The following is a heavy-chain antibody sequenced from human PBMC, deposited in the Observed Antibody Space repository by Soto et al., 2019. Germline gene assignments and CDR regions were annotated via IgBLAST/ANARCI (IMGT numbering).Heavy chain of an antibody. J-gene: IGHJ4*02. CDR1: GFAFSNYA. V-gene: IGHV3-30*04. D-gene: IGHD3-22*01. Sequence: PGGSLRLSCAASGFAFSNYAMHWVRQAPGKGLEWVAVISYDGNNKYYADSVKGRFTISRDNSKNTLYLQMNSLRTDDTALYYCARDHVGFYYDSSGSWDFWGQGTLVAVSS. CDR2: ISYDGNNK. CDR3: ARDHVGFYYDSSGSWDF.